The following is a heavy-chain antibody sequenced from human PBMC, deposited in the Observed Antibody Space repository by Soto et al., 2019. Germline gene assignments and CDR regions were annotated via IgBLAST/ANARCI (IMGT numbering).Heavy chain of an antibody. CDR3: AKTAEAVAGTVYGY. J-gene: IGHJ4*02. CDR2: IDGAGGSE. D-gene: IGHD6-19*01. Sequence: PGGSLRLSCAASGFTFSNFAMGWLRQAPGKGLEWVSAIDGAGGSEHYADPVKGRFTISRDNSKNTLFLQMNSLRAEDTAIYYCAKTAEAVAGTVYGYWGQGTLVTVSS. V-gene: IGHV3-23*01. CDR1: GFTFSNFA.